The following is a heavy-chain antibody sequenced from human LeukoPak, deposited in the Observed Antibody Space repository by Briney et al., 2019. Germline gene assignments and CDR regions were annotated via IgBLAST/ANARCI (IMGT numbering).Heavy chain of an antibody. D-gene: IGHD3-10*01. CDR2: IYPGESDT. CDR1: GYSFTSYW. V-gene: IGHV5-51*01. Sequence: GESLKISCKGSGYSFTSYWNGWVRQIPGKGLEWMGIIYPGESDTRYRPSFQGQVTISADKSISTAYLQWSSLKASDTAMYYCARPDYYGSGSYEYYFDYWGQGTLVTVSS. CDR3: ARPDYYGSGSYEYYFDY. J-gene: IGHJ4*02.